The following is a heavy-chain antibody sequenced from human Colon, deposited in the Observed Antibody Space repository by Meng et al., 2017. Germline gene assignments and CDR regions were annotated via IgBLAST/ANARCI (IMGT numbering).Heavy chain of an antibody. J-gene: IGHJ4*02. D-gene: IGHD5-24*01. CDR3: ARVGDGYNYYFDY. CDR2: IRKYSIYI. V-gene: IGHV3-21*02. CDR1: CFNFNLYP. Sequence: EERRVASGGGLVKPGGSLTHPCVTSCFNFNLYPMNWVRQAPGKGLEWVASIRKYSIYISYADSVQGRFTISRDDATNSLYLQMNSLRAEDTAVYYCARVGDGYNYYFDYWGQGTLVTVSS.